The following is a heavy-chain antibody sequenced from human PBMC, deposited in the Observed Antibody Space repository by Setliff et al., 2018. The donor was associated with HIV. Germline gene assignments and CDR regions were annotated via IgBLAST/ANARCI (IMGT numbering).Heavy chain of an antibody. Sequence: ASVKVSCKASGYTFTNYAIHWVRQAPGQRLEWMGWINPGNGNTKYSQKFQGRVTITRDTSATTAYMELSSLRSEDTAVYYCAKAAVEMTTIAFGGPPGYWGQGTLVTVSS. V-gene: IGHV1-3*01. CDR2: INPGNGNT. D-gene: IGHD3-16*01. J-gene: IGHJ4*02. CDR1: GYTFTNYA. CDR3: AKAAVEMTTIAFGGPPGY.